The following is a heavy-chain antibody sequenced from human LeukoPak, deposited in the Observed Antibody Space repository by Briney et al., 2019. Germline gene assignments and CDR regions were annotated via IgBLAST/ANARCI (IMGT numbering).Heavy chain of an antibody. V-gene: IGHV3-7*01. D-gene: IGHD3-22*01. Sequence: PGGSLRLSCAASGFTFSSYWMSWVRQAPGKGLEWVANIKQDGSEKYYVDSVKGRFTISRDNAKNSLYLQMNSLRAEDTAVYYCAREVPGGYIGGYPDYWGQGTLVTVS. J-gene: IGHJ4*02. CDR1: GFTFSSYW. CDR2: IKQDGSEK. CDR3: AREVPGGYIGGYPDY.